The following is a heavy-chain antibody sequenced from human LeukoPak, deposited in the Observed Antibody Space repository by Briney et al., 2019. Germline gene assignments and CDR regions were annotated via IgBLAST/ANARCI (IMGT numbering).Heavy chain of an antibody. CDR3: AKGTMVYDTYSSSWFDT. CDR1: GFTFDDYA. V-gene: IGHV3-9*01. Sequence: PGRSLRLSCAASGFTFDDYAMHWVRQAPGKGLEWVSGISWNSGSLGYADSVKGRFTISRDNAKTSLYLQMNSLGAEDTALYYCAKGTMVYDTYSSSWFDTWGQGTPVTVSS. J-gene: IGHJ5*02. CDR2: ISWNSGSL. D-gene: IGHD2-8*01.